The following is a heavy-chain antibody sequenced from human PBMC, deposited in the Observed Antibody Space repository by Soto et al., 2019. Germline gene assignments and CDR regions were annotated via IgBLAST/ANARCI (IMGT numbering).Heavy chain of an antibody. Sequence: KELEKVSVISYEGSNKYYADSVKGRFTISRGNSKNTLYLQMNSLRAEDTAVYFFFQAEDGIRVVRSVSAFLLNRSSDL. J-gene: IGHJ2*01. CDR2: ISYEGSNK. CDR3: FQAEDGIRVVRSVSAFLLNRSSDL. D-gene: IGHD3-10*02. V-gene: IGHV3-30*03.